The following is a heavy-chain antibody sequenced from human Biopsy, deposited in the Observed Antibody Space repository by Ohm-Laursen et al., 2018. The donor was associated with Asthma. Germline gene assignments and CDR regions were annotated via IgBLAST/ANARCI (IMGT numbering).Heavy chain of an antibody. CDR3: ARTYYDFLTGQVKDVFGV. J-gene: IGHJ3*01. Sequence: SVKVSCKASGYNFISFAIHLVRQAPGQRLEWMGWVNTGNGDTKYSQKFQGRVTITRDTSASTAYMELRSLRSEDTATYYCARTYYDFLTGQVKDVFGVWGQGTMVTVSS. CDR2: VNTGNGDT. D-gene: IGHD3-9*01. V-gene: IGHV1-3*04. CDR1: GYNFISFA.